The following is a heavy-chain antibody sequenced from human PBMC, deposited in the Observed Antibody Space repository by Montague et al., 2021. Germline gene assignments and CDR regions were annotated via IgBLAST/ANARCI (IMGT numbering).Heavy chain of an antibody. CDR1: GDSDGVEGAA. Sequence: CAISGDSDGVEGAAWSWVRHSPSIDLAWLGGTYYRSKWYNDYAVSVKSRITINPDTSKNQISLQLNSVTPEDTAVYYCARTSASSDYWGQGTLVTVSS. CDR2: TYYRSKWYN. CDR3: ARTSASSDY. D-gene: IGHD1-26*01. V-gene: IGHV6-1*01. J-gene: IGHJ4*02.